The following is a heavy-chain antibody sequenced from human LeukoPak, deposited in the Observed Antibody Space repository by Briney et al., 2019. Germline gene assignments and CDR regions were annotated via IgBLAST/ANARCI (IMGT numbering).Heavy chain of an antibody. V-gene: IGHV1-2*02. CDR3: ARGEYSNGYPYRLDF. D-gene: IGHD3-16*01. J-gene: IGHJ4*02. CDR2: INPNNGDT. CDR1: GYSFSDYH. Sequence: ASVKVSCKASGYSFSDYHINWVRQASGQGPEWMGWINPNNGDTDYAKAFQGRVTMTRDTSISTAYMELNRLRSDDTAMYYCARGEYSNGYPYRLDFWGQGTLLTVSS.